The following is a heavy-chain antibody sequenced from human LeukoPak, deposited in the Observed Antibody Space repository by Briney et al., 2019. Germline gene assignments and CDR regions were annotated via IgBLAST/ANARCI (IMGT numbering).Heavy chain of an antibody. J-gene: IGHJ5*02. CDR2: IYYSGST. D-gene: IGHD3-10*01. CDR3: ARDLLAEYYYGLGSYPNWFDP. V-gene: IGHV4-39*07. CDR1: GGSISSSSYY. Sequence: SETLSLTCTVSGGSISSSSYYWGWIRQPPGKGLEWIGSIYYSGSTYYNPSLKSRVTISKDTSKNRFSLKLSSVTAADTAVYYCARDLLAEYYYGLGSYPNWFDPWGQGTLVTVSS.